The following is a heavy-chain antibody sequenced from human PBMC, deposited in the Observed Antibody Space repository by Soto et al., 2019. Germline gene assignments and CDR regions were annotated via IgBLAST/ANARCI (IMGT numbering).Heavy chain of an antibody. Sequence: QGQLVESGGGVVQPGTSLRLSCGASGFAFNGYGMHWVRQAPGKGLEWVAAISYDGQNRYYADSMRGRITISRDNSKNTLVLEMNGLRAEDTGVYYCAKDNLGAVTAGIGNGMGVWGRGTPVTVSS. J-gene: IGHJ6*02. V-gene: IGHV3-30*18. D-gene: IGHD2-21*02. CDR2: ISYDGQNR. CDR3: AKDNLGAVTAGIGNGMGV. CDR1: GFAFNGYG.